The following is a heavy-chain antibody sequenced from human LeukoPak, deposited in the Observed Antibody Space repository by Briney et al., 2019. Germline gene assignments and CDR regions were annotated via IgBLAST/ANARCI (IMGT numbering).Heavy chain of an antibody. J-gene: IGHJ4*02. D-gene: IGHD4-17*01. CDR3: ARATVTSYYFDY. Sequence: SETLSLTCAVSGGSISSFYWTWIRQPAGKGLEWIGHIYSTGSTEYNPSLKSRVTMSLDTSKNQFSLKLSSVTAADTAVYYCARATVTSYYFDYWGQGTLVTVSS. CDR1: GGSISSFY. V-gene: IGHV4-4*07. CDR2: IYSTGST.